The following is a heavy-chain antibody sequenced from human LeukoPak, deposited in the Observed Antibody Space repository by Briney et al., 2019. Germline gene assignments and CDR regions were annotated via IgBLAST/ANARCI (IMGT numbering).Heavy chain of an antibody. J-gene: IGHJ4*02. V-gene: IGHV3-48*01. D-gene: IGHD3-3*01. CDR1: GFTFSSYS. Sequence: PGGSLRLSCAASGFTFSSYSMNWVRQAPGKGLEWVSYISSSSSTIYYADSVKGRFTISRDNAKNSLYLQMNSLRAEDTAVYYCAREDTIFGVANWGQGTLVTVSS. CDR2: ISSSSSTI. CDR3: AREDTIFGVAN.